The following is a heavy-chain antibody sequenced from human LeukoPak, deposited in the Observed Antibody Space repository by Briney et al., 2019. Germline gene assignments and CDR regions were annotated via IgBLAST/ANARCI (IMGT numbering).Heavy chain of an antibody. Sequence: SETLSLTCAVYGGSFSPYYWSWIRQPPGKGLEWIGEINHSGSTNYNPSLKSRATISVDTSKNQFSLRLSSVTAADTAVYYCARGGFYCGGGCYVDYWGQGTLVTVSS. D-gene: IGHD2-21*02. CDR2: INHSGST. CDR1: GGSFSPYY. CDR3: ARGGFYCGGGCYVDY. J-gene: IGHJ4*02. V-gene: IGHV4-34*01.